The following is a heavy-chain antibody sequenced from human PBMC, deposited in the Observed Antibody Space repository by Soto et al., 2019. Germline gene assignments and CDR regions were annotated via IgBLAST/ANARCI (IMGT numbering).Heavy chain of an antibody. D-gene: IGHD3-9*01. J-gene: IGHJ6*02. CDR1: GYTFTSYA. CDR3: ARLFDSNYYYYGMDV. CDR2: INAGNGNT. Sequence: QVQLVQSGAEVKKPGASVKVSCKASGYTFTSYAMHWVRQAPGQRLEWMGWINAGNGNTKYSQKFQGRVTITRDTSASTAYMELSSLRSEDTAVYYCARLFDSNYYYYGMDVWGQGTTVTVSS. V-gene: IGHV1-3*01.